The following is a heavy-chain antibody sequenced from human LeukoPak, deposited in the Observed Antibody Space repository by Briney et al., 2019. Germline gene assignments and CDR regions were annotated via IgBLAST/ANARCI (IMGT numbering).Heavy chain of an antibody. CDR1: GFTFSSYW. J-gene: IGHJ3*02. CDR3: ARLGGGHSSSWYDAFDI. V-gene: IGHV3-7*01. CDR2: IKQDGSEK. Sequence: GGSLRLSCAASGFTFSSYWMSWVRQAPGKGLEWVANIKQDGSEKYYVDSVKGRFTISGDNAKNSLYLQMNSLRAEDTAVYYCARLGGGHSSSWYDAFDIWGQGTMVTVSS. D-gene: IGHD6-13*01.